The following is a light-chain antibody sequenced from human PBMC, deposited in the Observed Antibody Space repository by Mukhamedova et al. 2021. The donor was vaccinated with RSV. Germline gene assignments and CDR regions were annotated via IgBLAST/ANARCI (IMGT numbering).Light chain of an antibody. CDR3: QHFSSYPLS. V-gene: IGKV1-13*02. J-gene: IGKJ3*01. Sequence: GKPPKLLIYDVSNLDRGVPSRFSGSGSGTEFTLTISSLQPEDFGFYYCQHFSSYPLSFGPGTKVDV. CDR2: DVS.